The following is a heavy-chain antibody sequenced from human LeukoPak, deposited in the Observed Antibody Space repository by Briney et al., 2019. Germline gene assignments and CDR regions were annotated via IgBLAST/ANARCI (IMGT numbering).Heavy chain of an antibody. D-gene: IGHD2-15*01. CDR2: ISSSSSYI. CDR3: ARDGIMVVTATGGNFDY. V-gene: IGHV3-21*01. Sequence: GGSLRLSCAASGFTFSSYSMNWVRQAPGKGLEWVSSISSSSSYIYYADSVKGRFTISRDNAKNSLCLQMNSLRAEDTAVYYCARDGIMVVTATGGNFDYWGQGTLVTVSS. J-gene: IGHJ4*02. CDR1: GFTFSSYS.